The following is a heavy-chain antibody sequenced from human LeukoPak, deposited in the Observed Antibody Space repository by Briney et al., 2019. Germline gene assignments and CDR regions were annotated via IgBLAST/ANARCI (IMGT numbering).Heavy chain of an antibody. CDR3: AKYCSGGSCRRDAFDI. CDR2: IYTSGST. J-gene: IGHJ3*02. CDR1: GGSISSYY. Sequence: SETLSLTCTVSGGSISSYYWSWIRQPAGKGLEWIGRIYTSGSTNYNPSLKSRVTISVDKSKNQFSLKLSSVTAADTAVYYCAKYCSGGSCRRDAFDIWGQGTMVTVSS. D-gene: IGHD2-15*01. V-gene: IGHV4-4*07.